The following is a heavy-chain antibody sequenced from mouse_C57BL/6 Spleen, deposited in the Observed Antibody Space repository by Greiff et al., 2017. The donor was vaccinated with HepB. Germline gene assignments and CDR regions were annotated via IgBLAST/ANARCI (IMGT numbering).Heavy chain of an antibody. J-gene: IGHJ2*01. Sequence: VKLQESGAELARPGASVKLSCKASGYTFTSYGISWVKQRTGQGLEWIGEIYPRSGNTYYNEKFKGKATLTADKSSSTAYMELRSLTSEDSAVYFCARSIYDGYFDYWGQGTTLTVSS. CDR1: GYTFTSYG. CDR2: IYPRSGNT. D-gene: IGHD2-3*01. V-gene: IGHV1-81*01. CDR3: ARSIYDGYFDY.